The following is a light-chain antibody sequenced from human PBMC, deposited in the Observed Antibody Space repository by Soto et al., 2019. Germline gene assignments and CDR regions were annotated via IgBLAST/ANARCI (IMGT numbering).Light chain of an antibody. Sequence: EIVLTQSPGTLSLSPGERATLSCRASQSVSSSYLAWYQQKPGQAPRLLIYGASSRATGIPDRFSGSGSGTDFTLTICRLEPEDFAVYSCQQYGSSSWTFGQGTKVEIK. CDR3: QQYGSSSWT. J-gene: IGKJ1*01. CDR2: GAS. CDR1: QSVSSSY. V-gene: IGKV3-20*01.